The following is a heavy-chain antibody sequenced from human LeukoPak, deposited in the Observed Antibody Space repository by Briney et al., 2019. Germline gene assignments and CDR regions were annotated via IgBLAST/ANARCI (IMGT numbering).Heavy chain of an antibody. Sequence: GGSLRLSCAASGFTFSSYGMHWVRQAPGKGLEGVAVIWYDGSNKYYADSVKGRFTISRDNSKNTLYLQMNSLRAEDTAVYYCARDDDYGFDYWGQGTLVTVSS. J-gene: IGHJ4*02. V-gene: IGHV3-33*01. CDR3: ARDDDYGFDY. CDR1: GFTFSSYG. D-gene: IGHD4-17*01. CDR2: IWYDGSNK.